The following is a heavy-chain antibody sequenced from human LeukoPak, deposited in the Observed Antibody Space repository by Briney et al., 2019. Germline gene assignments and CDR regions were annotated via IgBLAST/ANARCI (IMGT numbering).Heavy chain of an antibody. Sequence: GASVKVSCKASGYTFTRYAITWVRQAPGQGPEWIGRISAHNGNTNYAQKVQGRVTMTTDTSTSTAYMELRSLRSDDTAVYYCARDDELELRDYWGQGTLVTVSS. CDR2: ISAHNGNT. V-gene: IGHV1-18*01. CDR3: ARDDELELRDY. D-gene: IGHD1-7*01. J-gene: IGHJ4*02. CDR1: GYTFTRYA.